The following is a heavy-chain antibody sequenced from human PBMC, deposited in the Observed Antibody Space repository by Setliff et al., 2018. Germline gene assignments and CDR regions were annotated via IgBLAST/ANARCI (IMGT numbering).Heavy chain of an antibody. Sequence: PSETLSLTCSVSGGSISSSIYYWGWIRQSPGKGLDWIGTVDHSGNTFYNPSLKSRVTISVDTSKNQLSLELASVTAADTAVYYCARRDSTGYYGYSFDFWGQGTLVTVSS. V-gene: IGHV4-39*01. J-gene: IGHJ4*02. CDR1: GGSISSSIYY. CDR3: ARRDSTGYYGYSFDF. CDR2: VDHSGNT. D-gene: IGHD3-22*01.